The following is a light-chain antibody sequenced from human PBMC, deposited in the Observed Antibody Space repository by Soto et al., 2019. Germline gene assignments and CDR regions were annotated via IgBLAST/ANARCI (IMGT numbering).Light chain of an antibody. Sequence: EDVFKKCPGTVSLKLGGRGTRSCRVGQSVNRNYLAWYQQKPGQAPTLLILGASIWCTGLPDRFSGSGFGTDFTLTISRLEPEDFAVYYCQQYCSSPETFGQGTKVDIK. J-gene: IGKJ1*01. CDR2: GAS. CDR1: QSVNRNY. V-gene: IGKV3-20*01. CDR3: QQYCSSPET.